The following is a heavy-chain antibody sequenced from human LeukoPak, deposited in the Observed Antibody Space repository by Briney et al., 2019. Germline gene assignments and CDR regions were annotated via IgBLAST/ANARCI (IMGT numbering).Heavy chain of an antibody. D-gene: IGHD6-13*01. Sequence: GGSLRLACAASGFSFRRYAMNWVRQAPGKGLEWVAYVNAESTDILYADSVRGRFTISRDNAKNSLYLQMNSLRAEDTAVYYCARTANFAAGYYIDYWGQGTLVTVSS. CDR3: ARTANFAAGYYIDY. V-gene: IGHV3-21*05. CDR1: GFSFRRYA. CDR2: VNAESTDI. J-gene: IGHJ4*02.